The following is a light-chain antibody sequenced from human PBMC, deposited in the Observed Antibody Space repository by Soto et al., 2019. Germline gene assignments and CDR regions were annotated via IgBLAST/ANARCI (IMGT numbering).Light chain of an antibody. CDR3: QQYGSLVT. V-gene: IGKV3-20*01. J-gene: IGKJ1*01. Sequence: EIVLTQSPGTLSLSPGERATLSCRASQSVGSSYLAWYQQKPGQAPRLLIDGASSRATGIPDRFSGSGSGTDFTLTISRLEPEDLAVYYCQQYGSLVTFGQGTKVDI. CDR1: QSVGSSY. CDR2: GAS.